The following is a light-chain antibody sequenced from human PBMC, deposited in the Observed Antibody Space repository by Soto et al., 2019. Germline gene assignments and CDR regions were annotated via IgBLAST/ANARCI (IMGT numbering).Light chain of an antibody. CDR3: AAWDDSLSGYV. Sequence: QSVLTQPRSVSAAPGQKVTISCSGSSXNIGNNYVSWYQQLPGTAPKLLIYSDDQRPSGVPDRFSGSKSGTSVSLAISGLQAEDEADYYCAAWDDSLSGYVFGTGTKVIIL. V-gene: IGLV1-47*02. CDR1: SXNIGNNY. CDR2: SDD. J-gene: IGLJ1*01.